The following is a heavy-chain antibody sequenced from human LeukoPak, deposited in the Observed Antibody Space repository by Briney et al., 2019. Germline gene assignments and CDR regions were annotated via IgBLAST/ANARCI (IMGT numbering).Heavy chain of an antibody. J-gene: IGHJ4*02. CDR3: AREGAHCSGGSPFDH. D-gene: IGHD2-15*01. CDR2: VSKTGST. Sequence: SENLSLTCRVSGASISDFFWSWIRQPPGQTLEWIGYVSKTGSTNYNPSLRSRVTISKDTSRNLLSLRLTSATAADTAVYYCAREGAHCSGGSPFDHWGQGILVTVSS. V-gene: IGHV4-59*01. CDR1: GASISDFF.